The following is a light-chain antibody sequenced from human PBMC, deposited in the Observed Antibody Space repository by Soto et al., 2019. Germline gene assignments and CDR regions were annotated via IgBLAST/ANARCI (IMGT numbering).Light chain of an antibody. CDR2: EVS. J-gene: IGLJ1*01. Sequence: QSVLTQPASVSGSPGQSITIPCTGTNSDVGSYNLVSWYQQHPGKAPKVIIYEVSERPSGVSDRFSGSKSGNTASLMISGLQAEDEADYYCCSYAGSSTQSYVFGSGTKVTVL. CDR3: CSYAGSSTQSYV. V-gene: IGLV2-23*02. CDR1: NSDVGSYNL.